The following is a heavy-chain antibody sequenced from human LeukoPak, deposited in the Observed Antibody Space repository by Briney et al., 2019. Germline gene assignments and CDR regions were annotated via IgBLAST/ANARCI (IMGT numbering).Heavy chain of an antibody. D-gene: IGHD6-19*01. CDR3: AKRGSGWYAVDY. Sequence: GGSLRLSCAASGFTFSNHWMSWVRQAPGKGLEWVSAISGSGGSTYYADSVKGRFTISRDNSKNTLYLQMNSLRAEDTAVYYCAKRGSGWYAVDYWGQGTLVTVSS. CDR2: ISGSGGST. V-gene: IGHV3-23*01. CDR1: GFTFSNHW. J-gene: IGHJ4*02.